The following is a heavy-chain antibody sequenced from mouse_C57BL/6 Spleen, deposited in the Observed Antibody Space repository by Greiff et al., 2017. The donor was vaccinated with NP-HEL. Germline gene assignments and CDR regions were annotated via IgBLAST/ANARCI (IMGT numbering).Heavy chain of an antibody. CDR3: ADPYGNYDAWFAY. Sequence: VQLQQSGPELVKPGASVKISCKASGYAFSSSWMNWVKQRPGKGLEWIGRIYPGDGDTNYNGKFKGKATLTADKSSSTAYMQLSCLTSEDSAVYFCADPYGNYDAWFAYWGQGTLVTVSA. CDR2: IYPGDGDT. CDR1: GYAFSSSW. V-gene: IGHV1-82*01. J-gene: IGHJ3*01. D-gene: IGHD2-1*01.